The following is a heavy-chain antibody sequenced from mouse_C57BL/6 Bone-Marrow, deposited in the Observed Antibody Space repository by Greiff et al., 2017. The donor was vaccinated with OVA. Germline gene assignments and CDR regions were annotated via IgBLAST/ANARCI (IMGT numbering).Heavy chain of an antibody. CDR3: TTDITTVVATYYAMDY. D-gene: IGHD1-1*01. J-gene: IGHJ4*01. Sequence: EVQLQPSGAELVRPGASVKLSCTASGFNIKDDYMHWVKQRPEQGLEWIGWIDPENGDTEYASKFQGKATITADTSSNTAYLQLSSLTSEDTAVYYCTTDITTVVATYYAMDYWGQGTSVTVSS. V-gene: IGHV14-4*01. CDR1: GFNIKDDY. CDR2: IDPENGDT.